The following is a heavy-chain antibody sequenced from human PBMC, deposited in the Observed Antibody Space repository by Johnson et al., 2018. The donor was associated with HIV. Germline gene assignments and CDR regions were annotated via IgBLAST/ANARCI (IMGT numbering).Heavy chain of an antibody. CDR2: ISSSGNTI. V-gene: IGHV3-11*04. CDR3: ARDLRGANWHDVFNI. CDR1: GFTFGDYY. D-gene: IGHD1-26*01. J-gene: IGHJ3*02. Sequence: VQLVESGGGLVKPGGSLRLSCAASGFTFGDYYMTWIRQAPGKGLEWVSYISSSGNTIYYADSVQGRSTISRDNAKNSLYLQMNSLRDEDTAVYYFARDLRGANWHDVFNIWGQVTMVTVSS.